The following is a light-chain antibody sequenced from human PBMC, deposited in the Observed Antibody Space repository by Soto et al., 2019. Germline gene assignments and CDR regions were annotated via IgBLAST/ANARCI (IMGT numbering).Light chain of an antibody. CDR3: QQYNTWPPIT. J-gene: IGKJ3*01. V-gene: IGKV3-15*01. CDR2: GAS. CDR1: QSVSSN. Sequence: EIVMTQSPATLSVSPGERATLSCRASQSVSSNLAWYQQKPGQAPRLLIYGASTRATGIPARFSGSGSGTEFTLTISSLQSEDFAVYYCQQYNTWPPITFGPGTKVYSK.